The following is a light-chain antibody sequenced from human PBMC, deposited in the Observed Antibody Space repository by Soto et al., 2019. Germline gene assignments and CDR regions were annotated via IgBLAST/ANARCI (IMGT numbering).Light chain of an antibody. CDR3: QKYKGAPRT. Sequence: DIQLTQSPSSLSASVGDRVTITCRVSQGINNTLAWYQQKSGKVPSLLIFAASTLQSGVPSRFSGSGFGTHFTLTISGLQAEDVATYYCQKYKGAPRTFGQGTKVDIK. J-gene: IGKJ1*01. CDR2: AAS. CDR1: QGINNT. V-gene: IGKV1-27*01.